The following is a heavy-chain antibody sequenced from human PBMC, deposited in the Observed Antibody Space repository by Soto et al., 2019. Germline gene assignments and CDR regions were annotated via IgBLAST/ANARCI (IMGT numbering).Heavy chain of an antibody. V-gene: IGHV2-5*02. CDR2: VFWDGGE. CDR1: GFSLTTTGVG. CDR3: TQVYGSGSWGWYFHS. J-gene: IGHJ4*02. Sequence: QITLRESGPSLVKPTETLTLTCTFSGFSLTTTGVGVGWIRQPPGKALEWLAVVFWDGGERYSPSLKSRGTITKDTSKDQVVLTMTNMDPADTATYYCTQVYGSGSWGWYFHSWGQGTLVTVSS. D-gene: IGHD1-26*01.